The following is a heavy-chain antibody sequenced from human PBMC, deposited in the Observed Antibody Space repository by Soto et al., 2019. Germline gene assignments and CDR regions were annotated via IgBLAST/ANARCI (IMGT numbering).Heavy chain of an antibody. CDR2: LIPIFGTA. J-gene: IGHJ6*02. CDR1: GGTFSSYA. CDR3: AGVGWRGRDPPYYYYYGMDV. D-gene: IGHD1-26*01. V-gene: IGHV1-69*01. Sequence: QVQLVQSGAEVKKPGSSVKVSCKASGGTFSSYAISWVRQAPGQGLEWMGVLIPIFGTANYAQKFQGRVTITADETTRPAYRELSSLRSEDTAVYSRAGVGWRGRDPPYYYYYGMDVWGQGTTFTVSS.